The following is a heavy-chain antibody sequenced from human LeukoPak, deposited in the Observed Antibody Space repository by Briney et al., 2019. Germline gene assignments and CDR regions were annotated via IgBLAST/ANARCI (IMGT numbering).Heavy chain of an antibody. CDR3: GRGHRGLDY. CDR2: ISNSGREI. Sequence: GGSLRLSCTASGFTFSDSYMTWIRQAPGKGLEWVSYISNSGREINYADSVKGRFTISRDNAMSSLYLQMNSPRVEDTAVYYCGRGHRGLDYWGQGTLVTVSS. V-gene: IGHV3-11*04. J-gene: IGHJ4*02. CDR1: GFTFSDSY.